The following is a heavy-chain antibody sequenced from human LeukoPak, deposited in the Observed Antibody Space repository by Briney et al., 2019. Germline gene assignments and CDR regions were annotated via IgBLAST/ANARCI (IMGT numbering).Heavy chain of an antibody. CDR1: GFTFSDYY. V-gene: IGHV3-11*01. D-gene: IGHD2-2*01. J-gene: IGHJ6*03. CDR2: ISSSGSTI. CDR3: ASPIVVPDDYYMDV. Sequence: GGSLRLSCAASGFTFSDYYMSWIRQAPGKGLEWVSYISSSGSTIYYADSVKGRFTISRDNAKNSLYLQMNSLRAEDTAVYYCASPIVVPDDYYMDVWGKGTTVTVSS.